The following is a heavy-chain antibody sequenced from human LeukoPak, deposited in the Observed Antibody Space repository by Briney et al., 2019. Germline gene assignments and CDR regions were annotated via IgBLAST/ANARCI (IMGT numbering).Heavy chain of an antibody. CDR3: AKANWVSNADAVW. CDR1: GSTISSYA. Sequence: PSGSLRRSCTASGSTISSYAMSWVRQAPAKGPEWVSSISGVDETFYADSVKGRFTLSRDDSRNTVYLQLNNLRVEDTAIYYCAKANWVSNADAVWWGQGTQVTVSS. D-gene: IGHD1-1*01. V-gene: IGHV3-23*01. J-gene: IGHJ4*02. CDR2: ISGVDET.